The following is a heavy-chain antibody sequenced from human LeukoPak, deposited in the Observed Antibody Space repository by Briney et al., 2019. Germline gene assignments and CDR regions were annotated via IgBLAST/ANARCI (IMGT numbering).Heavy chain of an antibody. Sequence: GGSLRLSCAASGFTFSSYSMNWVRQAPGKGLEWVSYISSSSSTIYYADSVKGRFTISRDNAKNSLYLQMNSLRAEDTAVYYCARDSRSGYYYYWGQGTLVTVSS. J-gene: IGHJ4*02. CDR3: ARDSRSGYYYY. D-gene: IGHD3-22*01. CDR2: ISSSSSTI. V-gene: IGHV3-48*01. CDR1: GFTFSSYS.